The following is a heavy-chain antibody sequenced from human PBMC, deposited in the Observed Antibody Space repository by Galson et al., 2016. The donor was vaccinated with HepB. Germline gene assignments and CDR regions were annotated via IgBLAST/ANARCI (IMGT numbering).Heavy chain of an antibody. Sequence: SETLSLTCTVSGGSISSRSYYWGWVRQPPGKGLEWIGTIYYTGSTHYNPSVKSRVTISVHTSKNQFSLRLSSVTAADRAVYYWARRLSGPYGEEDAFDIWGQGTMVTVSS. CDR2: IYYTGST. V-gene: IGHV4-39*01. J-gene: IGHJ3*02. D-gene: IGHD3-10*01. CDR1: GGSISSRSYY. CDR3: ARRLSGPYGEEDAFDI.